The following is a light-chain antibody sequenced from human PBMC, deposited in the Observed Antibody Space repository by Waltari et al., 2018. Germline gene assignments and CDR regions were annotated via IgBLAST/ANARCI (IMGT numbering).Light chain of an antibody. CDR2: AAS. Sequence: AIQITQSPSSLSASVGDRVTLTCRASQGIRNDLGWYQQKPGKAPKLLIYAASSLQSGVPSRFSGSGSGTDFTLTISSLQPEDFATYYCLQDYNYPRTFGQGTKLEIK. V-gene: IGKV1-6*01. CDR1: QGIRND. J-gene: IGKJ2*01. CDR3: LQDYNYPRT.